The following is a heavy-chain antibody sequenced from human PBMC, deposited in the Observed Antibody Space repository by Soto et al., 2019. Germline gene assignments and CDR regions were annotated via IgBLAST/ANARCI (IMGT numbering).Heavy chain of an antibody. Sequence: SSETLSLTCAVYGGSFSGYYWSWIRQPPGKGLEWIGEINHSGSTNYNPSLKSRVTISVDTSKNQFSLKLSSVTAADTAVYYCARGRTDIVVVPAAIIPYYYYGMDVWGQGTTVTVSS. V-gene: IGHV4-34*01. CDR2: INHSGST. J-gene: IGHJ6*02. CDR1: GGSFSGYY. D-gene: IGHD2-2*02. CDR3: ARGRTDIVVVPAAIIPYYYYGMDV.